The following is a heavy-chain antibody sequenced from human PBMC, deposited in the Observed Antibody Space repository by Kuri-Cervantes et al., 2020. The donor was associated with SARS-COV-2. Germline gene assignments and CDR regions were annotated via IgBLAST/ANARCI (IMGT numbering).Heavy chain of an antibody. J-gene: IGHJ5*02. V-gene: IGHV1-8*01. Sequence: VSVKVSCKASGYTFSSYDINWVRQATGQGLEWMGWMNPNSGNTGYAQKFQGRVTMTRDTSISTAYMELSRLRSDDTAVYYCARSLYFPNWFDPWGQGTLVTVSS. CDR3: ARSLYFPNWFDP. D-gene: IGHD2/OR15-2a*01. CDR2: MNPNSGNT. CDR1: GYTFSSYD.